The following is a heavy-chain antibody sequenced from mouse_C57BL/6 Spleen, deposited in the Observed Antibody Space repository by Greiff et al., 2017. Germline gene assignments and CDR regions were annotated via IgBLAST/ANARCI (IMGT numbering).Heavy chain of an antibody. J-gene: IGHJ2*01. CDR2: IYPGDGDT. V-gene: IGHV1-80*01. CDR1: GYAFRSYW. CDR3: ARDSYDGNVYYFDY. Sequence: QVQLQQSGAELVKPGASVKISCKASGYAFRSYWMNWVKQRPGKGLEWIGQIYPGDGDTNYNGKFKGKATLTADKSSSTAYMQLSSLTSEDSAVYFWARDSYDGNVYYFDYWGQGTTLTVSS. D-gene: IGHD2-10*01.